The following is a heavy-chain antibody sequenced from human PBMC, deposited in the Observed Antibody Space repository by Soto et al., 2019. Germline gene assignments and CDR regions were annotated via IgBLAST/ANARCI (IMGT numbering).Heavy chain of an antibody. V-gene: IGHV3-15*01. CDR3: RTQWLD. CDR1: VITFSNVW. D-gene: IGHD6-19*01. J-gene: IGHJ4*02. Sequence: GSLRLSCAASVITFSNVWMSRVRQAPGKGLEWLGRIKKKTDGGTADYAAPAKGRFTISRDDSKNTLYLQMSNLKTEDTAVYYCRTQWLDWGQGTLVTVSS. CDR2: IKKKTDGGTA.